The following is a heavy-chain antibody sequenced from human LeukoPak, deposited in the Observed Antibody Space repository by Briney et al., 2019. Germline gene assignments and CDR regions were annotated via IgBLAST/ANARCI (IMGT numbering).Heavy chain of an antibody. CDR3: ARGNILTGYCFDF. CDR1: GDSISNYY. J-gene: IGHJ4*02. CDR2: IYTSGST. V-gene: IGHV4-4*09. Sequence: PSETLSLTCTVSGDSISNYYWSWIRQPPGKGLEWIGYIYTSGSTNYNPSLKSRATISTDTSKNQFSLRLSSVTAADTAVYYCARGNILTGYCFDFWGQGALVTVSS. D-gene: IGHD3-9*01.